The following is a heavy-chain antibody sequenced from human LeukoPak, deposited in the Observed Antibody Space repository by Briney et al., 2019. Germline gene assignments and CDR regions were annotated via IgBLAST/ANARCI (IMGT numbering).Heavy chain of an antibody. CDR1: GFTFSSYG. J-gene: IGHJ5*02. CDR2: IWYDGSNK. CDR3: ARESHRWQLWFDP. V-gene: IGHV3-33*01. D-gene: IGHD2-15*01. Sequence: PGGSLRLSCAASGFTFSSYGMHWVRQAPGKGLEWVAVIWYDGSNKYYADSVKGRFTISRDNSKNTLYLQMNSLRAEDTAVYYCARESHRWQLWFDPWGQGTLVTVSS.